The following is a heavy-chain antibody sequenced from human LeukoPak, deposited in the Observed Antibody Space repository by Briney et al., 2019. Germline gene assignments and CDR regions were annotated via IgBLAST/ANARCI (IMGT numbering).Heavy chain of an antibody. V-gene: IGHV3-30*02. Sequence: GGSLRLSCVASGFSFSSYGMNWVRQAPGKGMEWVAFIQFDGSNIFYGDSVKGRFTVSRDNLQKTLYLQMDGLRAEDTAVYYCTKMVPLRFYDTSGQTYWGQGTLVTVSS. D-gene: IGHD2/OR15-2a*01. CDR1: GFSFSSYG. CDR2: IQFDGSNI. CDR3: TKMVPLRFYDTSGQTY. J-gene: IGHJ4*02.